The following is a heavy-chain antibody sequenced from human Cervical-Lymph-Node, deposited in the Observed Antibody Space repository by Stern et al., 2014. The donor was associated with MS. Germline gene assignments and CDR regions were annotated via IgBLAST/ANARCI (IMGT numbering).Heavy chain of an antibody. D-gene: IGHD6-13*01. CDR2: IWYDGSNP. V-gene: IGHV3-33*01. J-gene: IGHJ4*02. CDR1: GFSFSRYA. CDR3: ASAYSSSHYYFDY. Sequence: VQLVESGGGVVQPGRSLRLSCAASGFSFSRYAMNWVRQAPGKGLERVALIWYDGSNPYYADSVTGRFTISRDNFKNTLYLQMNSLRAEDTAVYYCASAYSSSHYYFDYWGQGTLVTVSS.